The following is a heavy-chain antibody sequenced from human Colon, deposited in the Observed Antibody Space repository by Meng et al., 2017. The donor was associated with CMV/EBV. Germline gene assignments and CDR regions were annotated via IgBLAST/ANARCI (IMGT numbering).Heavy chain of an antibody. J-gene: IGHJ4*02. CDR1: GFTFSSYS. Sequence: GESLKISCAASGFTFSSYSMNWVRQAPGKGLEWVSLISWDGGSTYYADSVKGRFTISRDNSKNSLYLQMNSLRAEDTALYYCAKDGGEGATTSYFDYWGQGTLVTVSS. CDR3: AKDGGEGATTSYFDY. CDR2: ISWDGGST. V-gene: IGHV3-43D*03. D-gene: IGHD1-26*01.